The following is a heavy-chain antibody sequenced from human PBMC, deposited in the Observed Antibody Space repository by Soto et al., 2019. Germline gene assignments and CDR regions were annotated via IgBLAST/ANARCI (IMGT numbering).Heavy chain of an antibody. CDR3: ATDLYSTSWYVRAFDM. CDR1: ENTFSTYS. J-gene: IGHJ3*02. CDR2: INPTTTTT. V-gene: IGHV1-46*03. D-gene: IGHD6-13*01. Sequence: ASVKVSCKASENTFSTYSLHWVRQAPGQGLEWMGVINPTTTTTTDAQKFQGRVTMTRDTSTSTVFLELSSLRSGDTAVYFCATDLYSTSWYVRAFDMWGQGTMVTVSS.